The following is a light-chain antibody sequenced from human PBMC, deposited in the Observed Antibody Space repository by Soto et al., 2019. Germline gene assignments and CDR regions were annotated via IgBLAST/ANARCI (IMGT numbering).Light chain of an antibody. CDR1: QTISTW. V-gene: IGKV1-5*01. CDR2: DAS. CDR3: QHYNSYSEA. J-gene: IGKJ1*01. Sequence: DIQVTQSPPTLSASVGDRVSITCRASQTISTWMAWYQQKPGKAPKLLVYDASTLQSGVASRFSGSGSGTEFTLTISSLQPDDFATYYCQHYNSYSEAFGQGTKVDIK.